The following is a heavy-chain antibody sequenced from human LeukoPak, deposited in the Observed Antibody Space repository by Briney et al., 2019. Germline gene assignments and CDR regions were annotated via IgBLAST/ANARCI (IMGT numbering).Heavy chain of an antibody. CDR3: VRGIAVAGLFAWFDP. CDR1: GFTVSTNY. J-gene: IGHJ5*02. D-gene: IGHD6-19*01. CDR2: IWYDGSNK. V-gene: IGHV3-33*08. Sequence: GGSLRLSCAASGFTVSTNYVSWVRQPPGKGLEWVALIWYDGSNKYYADSVKGRFTISRDNSKNTLYLQMNSLRAEDTAVYYCVRGIAVAGLFAWFDPWGQGTLVTVSS.